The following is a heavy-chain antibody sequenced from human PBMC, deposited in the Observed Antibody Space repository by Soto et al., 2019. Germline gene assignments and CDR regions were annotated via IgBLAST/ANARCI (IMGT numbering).Heavy chain of an antibody. V-gene: IGHV4-38-2*02. Sequence: PWETLSLTCPVSGYSISIGNYWGWIRQPPGKRLEWIGSIYQSGSTYYNPSLRSRATISVDTSKNQFSLKLSSVTAADTAVYYCARVLGAPLYYFDYWGQGILVTVSS. CDR3: ARVLGAPLYYFDY. CDR2: IYQSGST. D-gene: IGHD1-26*01. CDR1: GYSISIGNY. J-gene: IGHJ4*02.